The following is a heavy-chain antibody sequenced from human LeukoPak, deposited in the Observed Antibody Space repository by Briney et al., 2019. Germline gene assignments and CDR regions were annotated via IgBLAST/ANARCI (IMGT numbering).Heavy chain of an antibody. Sequence: SESLSLTCTVSGGSISSSSYYWGWIRQPPGKGLEWIGSIYYSGSTYYNPSLKSRVTISVDTSKNQFSLKLSSVTAADTAVYYCARDSSYGGWFDPWGQGTLVTVSS. CDR3: ARDSSYGGWFDP. D-gene: IGHD3-16*01. CDR1: GGSISSSSYY. V-gene: IGHV4-39*07. CDR2: IYYSGST. J-gene: IGHJ5*02.